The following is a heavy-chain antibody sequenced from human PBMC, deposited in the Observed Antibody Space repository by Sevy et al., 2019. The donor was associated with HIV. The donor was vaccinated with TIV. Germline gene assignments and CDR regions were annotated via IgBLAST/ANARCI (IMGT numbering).Heavy chain of an antibody. CDR3: ARPDLSGWYFDF. CDR2: ISSSSDSSRTL. J-gene: IGHJ4*01. V-gene: IGHV3-48*01. Sequence: GGSLRLSCVASGFTFSSYSMNCVRQAPGKGLEWVSYISSSSDSSRTLYYADSVKGRFSISRDNAKNSVHLQMTSLRFEDTAVYYCARPDLSGWYFDFWGHGTLVTVSS. CDR1: GFTFSSYS. D-gene: IGHD6-19*01.